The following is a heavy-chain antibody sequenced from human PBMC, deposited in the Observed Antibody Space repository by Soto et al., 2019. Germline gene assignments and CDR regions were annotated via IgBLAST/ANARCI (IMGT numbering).Heavy chain of an antibody. CDR1: GGSVNSGSYY. Sequence: QVQLQESGPGLVKPSETLSLTCTVSGGSVNSGSYYWTWIRQPPGKGLEWIGYLYYNTNTNYNPSLKSRVTISVDTSKNQFSLKLSSVTAADTAVYYCARTYCTTTSCQAHGMDVWGQGTTVTVPS. CDR2: LYYNTNT. CDR3: ARTYCTTTSCQAHGMDV. V-gene: IGHV4-61*01. D-gene: IGHD2-2*01. J-gene: IGHJ6*02.